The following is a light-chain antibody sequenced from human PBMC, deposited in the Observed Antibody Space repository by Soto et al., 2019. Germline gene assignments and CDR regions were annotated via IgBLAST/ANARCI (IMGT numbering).Light chain of an antibody. CDR2: YIS. CDR1: QSAGSF. Sequence: EIVMTQSPATLSVSPGETASLSCRASQSAGSFLAWYQQKPGQAPRLLIYYISTRATGIPARFSGSGSGTEFTLTINSLQSEDSAVYYCQQHNQWPITFGQGTRLETK. CDR3: QQHNQWPIT. V-gene: IGKV3D-15*01. J-gene: IGKJ5*01.